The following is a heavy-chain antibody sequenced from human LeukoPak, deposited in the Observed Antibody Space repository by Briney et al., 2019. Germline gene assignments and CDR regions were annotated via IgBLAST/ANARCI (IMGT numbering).Heavy chain of an antibody. CDR2: INPNSGGT. J-gene: IGHJ4*02. CDR3: ARPRITMVRGSYYFDY. D-gene: IGHD3-10*01. V-gene: IGHV1-2*02. Sequence: GASVKVSCKASGYTFTGYYMHWARQAPGQGLEWMGWINPNSGGTNYAQKFQGRVTMTRDTSISTAYMELSRLRSDDTAVYYCARPRITMVRGSYYFDYWGQGTLVTVSS. CDR1: GYTFTGYY.